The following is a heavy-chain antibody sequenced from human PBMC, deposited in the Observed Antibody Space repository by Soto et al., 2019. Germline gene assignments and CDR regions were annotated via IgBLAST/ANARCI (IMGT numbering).Heavy chain of an antibody. J-gene: IGHJ4*02. CDR2: ISWKSSGI. V-gene: IGHV3-9*01. CDR1: GFTFDDYA. CDR3: AKGPAGTPYYFDY. D-gene: IGHD1-1*01. Sequence: EVPLVESGGGLVPPGRSLRLSCAASGFTFDDYAMHWVRQAPGKGLEWVSGISWKSSGIGYADSVKGRVTISRDNAKNSLYLQMNSLRAEDTAFYYCAKGPAGTPYYFDYWGQGTLVTVSS.